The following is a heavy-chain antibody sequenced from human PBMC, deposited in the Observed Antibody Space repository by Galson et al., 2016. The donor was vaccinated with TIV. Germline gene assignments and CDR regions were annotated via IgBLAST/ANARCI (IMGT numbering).Heavy chain of an antibody. J-gene: IGHJ6*02. CDR2: ISSDGTNK. CDR1: GFNFKTFP. CDR3: ATCISGPTLALYYHGMDV. D-gene: IGHD3-10*01. Sequence: SLRLSCAASGFNFKTFPIHWVRLAPGKGLEWVSLISSDGTNKYYADSVKGRFTISRGNSKNTVHLEMDSLRPEDTAMYFCATCISGPTLALYYHGMDVWGQGTTVTVSS. V-gene: IGHV3-30-3*01.